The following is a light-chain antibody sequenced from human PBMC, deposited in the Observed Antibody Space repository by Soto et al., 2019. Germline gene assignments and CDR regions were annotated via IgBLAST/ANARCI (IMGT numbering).Light chain of an antibody. CDR2: AVK. J-gene: IGLJ1*01. CDR3: DSFSGGTYV. V-gene: IGLV2-8*01. Sequence: QCLLTLPPSATESPRQSSTLSCTPPISDVVGSMIVSRSPPCRGRARKLLIYAVKRRPPGVPDRCFGSKSGNTASLTVSGLQAEDDADYSCDSFSGGTYVFGTGTKVTVL. CDR1: ISDVVGSMI.